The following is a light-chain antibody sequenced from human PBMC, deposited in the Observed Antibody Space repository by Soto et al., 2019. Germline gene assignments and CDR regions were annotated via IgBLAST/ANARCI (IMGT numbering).Light chain of an antibody. CDR2: EVS. CDR3: TSYTSRSTPV. J-gene: IGLJ1*01. Sequence: QSVLRQPSSVSGSPGQAITISCTGTSSDVGGYNYVSWYQQHPGKAPKLMIYEVSNRPSGVSDRFSGSKSGNTASLTTSGLQAEDEADSYCTSYTSRSTPVFGTGTKVTVL. V-gene: IGLV2-14*01. CDR1: SSDVGGYNY.